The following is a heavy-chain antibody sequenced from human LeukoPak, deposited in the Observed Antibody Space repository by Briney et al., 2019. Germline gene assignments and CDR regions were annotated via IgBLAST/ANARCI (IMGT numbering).Heavy chain of an antibody. CDR1: GYTFSDYY. D-gene: IGHD2-15*01. CDR3: ARVKIILFHDATGAFDD. J-gene: IGHJ4*02. V-gene: IGHV1-2*02. CDR2: INPQSGVT. Sequence: GASVKVSCKASGYTFSDYYIHWVRQAPGQGLEWMGWINPQSGVTNYAQKFQGRVTMTRDTSMSTAYMELRRLRSDDTAVYYCARVKIILFHDATGAFDDWGQGTLVTVSS.